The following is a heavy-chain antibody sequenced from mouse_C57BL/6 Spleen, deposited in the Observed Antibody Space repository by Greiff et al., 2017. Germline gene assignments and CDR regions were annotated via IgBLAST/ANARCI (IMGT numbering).Heavy chain of an antibody. CDR1: GYTFTDYN. V-gene: IGHV1-18*01. CDR2: INPNNGGT. J-gene: IGHJ1*03. Sequence: VQLQQSGPELVKPGASVKIPCTASGYTFTDYNMDWVKQSHGKSLEWIGDINPNNGGTIYNQKFKGKATLTVDKSSSTAYMELRSLTSEDTAVYYCARRRDLLYWYFDVWGTGTTATVSS. D-gene: IGHD1-1*01. CDR3: ARRRDLLYWYFDV.